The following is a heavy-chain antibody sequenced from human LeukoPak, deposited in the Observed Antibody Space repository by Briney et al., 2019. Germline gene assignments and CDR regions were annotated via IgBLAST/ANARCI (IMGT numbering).Heavy chain of an antibody. CDR2: INHSGST. V-gene: IGHV4-34*01. CDR1: GGSFSGYY. J-gene: IGHJ4*02. CDR3: ERLRRGVVSWQTQNFDY. D-gene: IGHD3-3*01. Sequence: PSETLSLTCAVYGGSFSGYYWSWIRQPPGKGLEWIGEINHSGSTNYNPSLKSRVTISVDTSKNQFSLKLSSVTAADTALYYCERLRRGVVSWQTQNFDYWGQGTLVTVSS.